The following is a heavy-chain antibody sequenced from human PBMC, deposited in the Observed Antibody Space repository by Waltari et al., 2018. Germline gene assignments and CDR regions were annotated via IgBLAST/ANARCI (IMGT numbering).Heavy chain of an antibody. D-gene: IGHD1-7*01. CDR2: IQWNGGST. J-gene: IGHJ4*02. V-gene: IGHV3-20*04. Sequence: EVQLVESGGGVVRPGGSLRLSCAASGFTFDDYGMSWVRQAPGKGLEWVSGIQWNGGSTGYADSVKGRFNISRDNAKNSLYLQMNSLRAEDTALYYCARQLELHPRSYYFDYWGQGTLVTVSS. CDR1: GFTFDDYG. CDR3: ARQLELHPRSYYFDY.